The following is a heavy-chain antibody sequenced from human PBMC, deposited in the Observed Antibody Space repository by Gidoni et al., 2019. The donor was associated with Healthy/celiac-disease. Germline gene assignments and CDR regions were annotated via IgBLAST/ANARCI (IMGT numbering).Heavy chain of an antibody. CDR1: GGSFSGYY. Sequence: QVQLQQWGAGLLKPSETLSLTCAVYGGSFSGYYWSWIRQPPGKGLEWIGEINHSGSTNYNPSLKSRVTISVDTSKNQFSLKLSSVTAADTAVYYCARVGHDYDFWSGYWKYFQHWGQGTLVTVSS. J-gene: IGHJ1*01. V-gene: IGHV4-34*01. CDR3: ARVGHDYDFWSGYWKYFQH. D-gene: IGHD3-3*01. CDR2: INHSGST.